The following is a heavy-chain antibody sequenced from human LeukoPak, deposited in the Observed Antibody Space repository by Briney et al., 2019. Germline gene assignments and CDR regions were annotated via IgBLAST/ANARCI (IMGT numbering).Heavy chain of an antibody. CDR2: ISGNAGST. Sequence: GGSLRLSCAASGFIFGNYAMTWVRQAPGKGLEWVSSISGNAGSTYYIDSVKGRFTISRDNSKNTLFLQMNSLRAEDTGMYYCAKYGAPGWSGYCDYWGQGTLVTVSS. D-gene: IGHD4/OR15-4a*01. CDR1: GFIFGNYA. V-gene: IGHV3-23*01. J-gene: IGHJ4*02. CDR3: AKYGAPGWSGYCDY.